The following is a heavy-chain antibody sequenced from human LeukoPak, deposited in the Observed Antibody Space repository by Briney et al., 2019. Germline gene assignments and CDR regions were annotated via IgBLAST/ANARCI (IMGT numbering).Heavy chain of an antibody. CDR3: ARGIAARGPDY. D-gene: IGHD6-6*01. J-gene: IGHJ4*02. CDR2: IVVGSGNT. CDR1: GFTFTSSA. Sequence: SVKVSCKTSGFTFTSSAMQWVRQARGQRLEWIGWIVVGSGNTKYAQKFQERVAITRDTSTSTAYMELSSLRSEDTAVYYCARGIAARGPDYWGQGTLVTVSS. V-gene: IGHV1-58*02.